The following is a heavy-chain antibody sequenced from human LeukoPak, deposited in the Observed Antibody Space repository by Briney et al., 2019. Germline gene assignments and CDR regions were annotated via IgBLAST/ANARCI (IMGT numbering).Heavy chain of an antibody. D-gene: IGHD1-26*01. CDR2: IYYTGST. V-gene: IGHV4-61*05. CDR3: ARSSRSFFPFDH. J-gene: IGHJ4*02. CDR1: GGSISSSSYY. Sequence: SETLSLTCTVSGGSISSSSYYWGWIRQPPGKGLDWIGFIYYTGSTNYNPSLKSRVTISIDTSENQFSLKLSSVTAADTAVYYCARSSRSFFPFDHWGQGTLVTVSS.